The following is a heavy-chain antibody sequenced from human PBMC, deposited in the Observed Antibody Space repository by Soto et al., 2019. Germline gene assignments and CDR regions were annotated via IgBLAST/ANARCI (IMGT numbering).Heavy chain of an antibody. CDR1: GGTCSNYG. D-gene: IGHD2-15*01. J-gene: IGHJ4*02. V-gene: IGHV3-33*01. Sequence: GGSLRLSCAAAGGTCSNYGMHWVRQAPGKGLEWVALIWYDGNNKYYADSVKGRFTISRDNSKNTLYLQMNSLRAEDTAVYYCARDGYCSGGSCYSVPVFDFWGQRTLLTVSS. CDR2: IWYDGNNK. CDR3: ARDGYCSGGSCYSVPVFDF.